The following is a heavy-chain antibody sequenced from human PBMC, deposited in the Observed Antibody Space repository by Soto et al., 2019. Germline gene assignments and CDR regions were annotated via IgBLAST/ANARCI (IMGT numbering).Heavy chain of an antibody. CDR3: VRGDPGACSSTSCRDAFDL. Sequence: QVQLQESGPGLVKTSQTLSLTCTVSGGSISSGDYYWNWIRQPPGKGLEWIGSIYYSGSTYYSPYLKTLVTISAGTSKNQFSLKLCSVTAADTAVYYCVRGDPGACSSTSCRDAFDLWGRGTMVAVSS. CDR1: GGSISSGDYY. CDR2: IYYSGST. V-gene: IGHV4-30-4*01. J-gene: IGHJ3*01. D-gene: IGHD2-2*01.